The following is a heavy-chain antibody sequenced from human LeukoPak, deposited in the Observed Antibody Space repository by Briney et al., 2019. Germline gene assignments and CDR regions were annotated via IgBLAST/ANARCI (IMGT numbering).Heavy chain of an antibody. CDR2: ISGSGGST. J-gene: IGHJ6*03. D-gene: IGHD3-16*01. CDR3: AKTFGGVIAYMDV. Sequence: GGSLRLSCAASGFTFSSYAMSWVRQAPGKGLEWVSAISGSGGSTYYADSVKGRFTISRDNSRNTLYLQMNSLRAEDTAVYYCAKTFGGVIAYMDVWGKGTTVTVSS. V-gene: IGHV3-23*01. CDR1: GFTFSSYA.